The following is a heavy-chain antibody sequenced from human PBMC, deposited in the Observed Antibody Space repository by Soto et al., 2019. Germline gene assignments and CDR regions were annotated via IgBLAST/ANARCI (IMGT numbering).Heavy chain of an antibody. Sequence: EVQLVESVGGLVKPGGSLRRSGAASGFTFSSYSMNWVRQAPGKGLVWVSSISSSSSYIYYADSVKGRFTIARDNAKTSLSLQMHSLSAADTAGYYCARDLRLYGDYDYYYYVMDVCGQGTTVTVAS. CDR3: ARDLRLYGDYDYYYYVMDV. V-gene: IGHV3-21*01. CDR2: ISSSSSYI. CDR1: GFTFSSYS. J-gene: IGHJ6*02. D-gene: IGHD4-17*01.